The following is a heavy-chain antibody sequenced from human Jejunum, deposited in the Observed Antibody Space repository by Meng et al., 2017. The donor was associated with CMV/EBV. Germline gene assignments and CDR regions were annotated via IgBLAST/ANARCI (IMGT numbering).Heavy chain of an antibody. CDR3: AREVTTFSYAIDV. J-gene: IGHJ6*02. Sequence: TSGGTSIAYAISWVRQAPGQGLGWMGRIIPMFGIPTYAQKFRDRVTLTADKSTSTAYLELSGLRSEDTAVYYCAREVTTFSYAIDVWGQGTTVTVSS. V-gene: IGHV1-69*17. CDR1: GGTSIAYA. CDR2: IIPMFGIP. D-gene: IGHD1-1*01.